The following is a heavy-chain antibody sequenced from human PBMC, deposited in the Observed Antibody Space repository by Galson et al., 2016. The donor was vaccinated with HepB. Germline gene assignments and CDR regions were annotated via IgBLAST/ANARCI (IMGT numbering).Heavy chain of an antibody. D-gene: IGHD5/OR15-5a*01. V-gene: IGHV3-23*01. CDR3: GKGGGAGVYPSQIDH. CDR1: GFTFSTYA. J-gene: IGHJ4*02. Sequence: SLRLSCAASGFTFSTYAMSWVRQAPGEGLEWVSGLGGATFYADSVKGRFTISRDNSKNVLFLQMGGLRGEDTAVYYCGKGGGAGVYPSQIDHWGPGILVTVSS. CDR2: LGGAT.